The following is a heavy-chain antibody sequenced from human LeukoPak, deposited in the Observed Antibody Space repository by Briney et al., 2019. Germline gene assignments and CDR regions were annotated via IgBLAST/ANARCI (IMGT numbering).Heavy chain of an antibody. J-gene: IGHJ4*02. D-gene: IGHD6-19*01. CDR2: ISGSGGST. CDR3: AKGSYSTGWYESDY. Sequence: RPAPGKGLEWVSGISGSGGSTYYADSVKGRFTIHRDNSKNTLYLKMNSLRAENTAVYYCAKGSYSTGWYESDYWVQRTLVPVSS. V-gene: IGHV3-23*01.